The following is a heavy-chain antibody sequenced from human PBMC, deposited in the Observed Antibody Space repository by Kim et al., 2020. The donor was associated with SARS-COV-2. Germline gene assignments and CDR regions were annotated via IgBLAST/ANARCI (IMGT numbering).Heavy chain of an antibody. D-gene: IGHD4-17*01. Sequence: SETLSLTCTVSGGSISSGGYYWSWIRQHPGKGLEWIGYIHYRRNTHYKPSLQSRVSISVDTSKNQFSLKLSSVTAADTAVYYCARYGDAFDIWGQGTMVTLSS. CDR2: IHYRRNT. CDR1: GGSISSGGYY. J-gene: IGHJ3*02. V-gene: IGHV4-31*03. CDR3: ARYGDAFDI.